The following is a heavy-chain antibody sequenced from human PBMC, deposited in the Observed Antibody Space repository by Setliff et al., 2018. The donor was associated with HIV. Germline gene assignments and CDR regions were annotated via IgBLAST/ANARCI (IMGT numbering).Heavy chain of an antibody. Sequence: LSLTCAVSGGSIGRSNWWSWVRQPPGKGLEWIGEIYHSGSTNYNPSLKSRVTISVDTSKNQFSLKLTSVTAADTAVYYCARVAAGTYGKGDWFDPWGQGTQVTVSS. CDR2: IYHSGST. D-gene: IGHD3-10*01. V-gene: IGHV4-4*02. CDR1: GGSIGRSNW. CDR3: ARVAAGTYGKGDWFDP. J-gene: IGHJ5*02.